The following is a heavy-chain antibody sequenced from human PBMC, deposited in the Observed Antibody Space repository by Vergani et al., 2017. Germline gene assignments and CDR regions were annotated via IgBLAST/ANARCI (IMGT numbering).Heavy chain of an antibody. Sequence: QVQLVESGGGVVQPGTSLRLSCVVSGFALNRHAMYWVRQAPGKGVEWVVVISFDGTNEYYPDLVEGRFTISRDIAQNTLYLQVRSLRLEDTGVYHCVRDRGLCAGGRCYTEAWDYWGQGTQVTVSS. V-gene: IGHV3-30-3*01. CDR1: GFALNRHA. CDR3: VRDRGLCAGGRCYTEAWDY. D-gene: IGHD2-2*02. J-gene: IGHJ4*02. CDR2: ISFDGTNE.